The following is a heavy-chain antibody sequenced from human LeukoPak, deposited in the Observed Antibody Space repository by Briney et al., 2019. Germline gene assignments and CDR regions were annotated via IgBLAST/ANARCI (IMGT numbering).Heavy chain of an antibody. J-gene: IGHJ4*02. CDR3: ARVRYCCGGSCYSPFDY. CDR1: GYTFTGYY. D-gene: IGHD2-15*01. Sequence: PGASVKVSCKASGYTFTGYYMHWVRQAPGQGLEWMGWINPNSGGTNYAQKSQGRVTMTRDTSIITAYMELSRVRSDDTAVYYCARVRYCCGGSCYSPFDYWGQGTLVTVSS. V-gene: IGHV1-2*02. CDR2: INPNSGGT.